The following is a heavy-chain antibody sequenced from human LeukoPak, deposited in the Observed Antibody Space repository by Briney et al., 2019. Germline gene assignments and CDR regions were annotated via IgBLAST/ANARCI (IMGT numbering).Heavy chain of an antibody. V-gene: IGHV4-38-2*01. J-gene: IGHJ2*01. D-gene: IGHD3-3*01. CDR3: ARARVVHYNFRSGLHWYFDV. CDR2: ISHSGNT. Sequence: PSETLSLTCAVSGFSISSGHYWAWIRQSPGKGLAWIGTISHSGNTYYNWSLKSRLAVSVDTSRNHFSLNLSSLTAADTAVYHCARARVVHYNFRSGLHWYFDVWGRGTLVTVSS. CDR1: GFSISSGHY.